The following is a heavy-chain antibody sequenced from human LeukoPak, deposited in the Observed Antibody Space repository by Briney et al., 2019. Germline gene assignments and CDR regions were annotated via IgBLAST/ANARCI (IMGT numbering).Heavy chain of an antibody. J-gene: IGHJ4*02. CDR3: ARVVVRGAYFDY. D-gene: IGHD3-10*01. V-gene: IGHV4-30-2*01. Sequence: SETLSLTCAVYGGSISSGGYSCSWIRHPPGTGLEWIGYIYHSGSNYYNPSLKSRVTISVDRSKNQFSLKLSSVTAADTAVYYCARVVVRGAYFDYWGQGTLVTVSS. CDR2: IYHSGSN. CDR1: GGSISSGGYS.